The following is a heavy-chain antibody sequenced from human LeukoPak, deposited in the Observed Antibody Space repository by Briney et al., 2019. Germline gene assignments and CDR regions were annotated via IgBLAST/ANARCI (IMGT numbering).Heavy chain of an antibody. D-gene: IGHD1-14*01. CDR1: GFTVSSNY. V-gene: IGHV3-53*01. CDR2: ISGSGGST. Sequence: PGGSLRLSCAASGFTVSSNYMSWVRQAPGKGLEWVSAISGSGGSTYYADSVKGRFTISRDNSKNTLYLQMNSLRAEDTAVYYCARGPGIEGNYWGQGTLVTVSS. CDR3: ARGPGIEGNY. J-gene: IGHJ4*02.